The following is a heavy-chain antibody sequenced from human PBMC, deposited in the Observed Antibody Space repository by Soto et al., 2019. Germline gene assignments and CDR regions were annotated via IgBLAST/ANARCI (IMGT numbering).Heavy chain of an antibody. V-gene: IGHV3-15*01. Sequence: GGSLRLSCAASGFTFSNAWMSWVRQAPGKGLEWVGRIKSKTDGGTKDYAAPGKGRFTISRDDSKNTLYLQMNSLKTADTAVYYCTTGHTVTTFMGYFDYWGQGTLVTVSS. CDR3: TTGHTVTTFMGYFDY. J-gene: IGHJ4*02. CDR1: GFTFSNAW. CDR2: IKSKTDGGTK. D-gene: IGHD4-4*01.